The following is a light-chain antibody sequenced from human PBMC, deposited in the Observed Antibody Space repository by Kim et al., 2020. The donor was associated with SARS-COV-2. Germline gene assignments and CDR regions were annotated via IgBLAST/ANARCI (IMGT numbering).Light chain of an antibody. CDR2: AAS. J-gene: IGKJ4*01. Sequence: SVGDRVTITCRASQDISNYLAWYQQKPGKVPTLLIYAASTLQSGVPSRFSGSGSGTDFTLTISSLQPEDVATYYCQKYNSAPPLTFGGGTKVEIK. CDR1: QDISNY. CDR3: QKYNSAPPLT. V-gene: IGKV1-27*01.